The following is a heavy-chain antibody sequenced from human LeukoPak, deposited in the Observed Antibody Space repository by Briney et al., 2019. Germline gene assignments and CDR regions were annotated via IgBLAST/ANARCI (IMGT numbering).Heavy chain of an antibody. CDR2: IIPIFGTA. V-gene: IGHV1-69*13. J-gene: IGHJ4*02. D-gene: IGHD3-22*01. CDR3: AREGLYYDSSGYPLDY. Sequence: SVKVSCKASGVTFSSYAISWVRQATGQGLDWMGGIIPIFGTANYAQKFQGRVTITADESTSTAYMELSSLRSEYTAVYYCAREGLYYDSSGYPLDYWGQGTLVAVSS. CDR1: GVTFSSYA.